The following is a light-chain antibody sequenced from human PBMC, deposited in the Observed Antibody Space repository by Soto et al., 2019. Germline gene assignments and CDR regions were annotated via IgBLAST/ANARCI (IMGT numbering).Light chain of an antibody. CDR3: QQYNNWPPGA. Sequence: IVLTQSPGTLSLSQGERATLSCRASQSVSSYLAWYQQKPGQAPRLLIYDASNRATGIPARFSGSGSGTEFTLTISSLQSEDFAVYYCQQYNNWPPGAFGQGTRLEIK. CDR2: DAS. CDR1: QSVSSY. V-gene: IGKV3-15*01. J-gene: IGKJ5*01.